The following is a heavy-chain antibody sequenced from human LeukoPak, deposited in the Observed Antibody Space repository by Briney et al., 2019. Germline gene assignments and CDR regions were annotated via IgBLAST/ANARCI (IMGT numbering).Heavy chain of an antibody. D-gene: IGHD2-8*01. CDR1: GYSFTDYY. CDR2: INPNSGNT. V-gene: IGHV1-2*02. Sequence: ASVKVSCKASGYSFTDYYIHWVRQAPGQGLEWMGWINPNSGNTKYAQKLQGRVTMTRDTSIRTAYMELSSLTSNDSAVYYYARGTCSKSACYPVGNFDYWGQGILLTVSS. CDR3: ARGTCSKSACYPVGNFDY. J-gene: IGHJ4*02.